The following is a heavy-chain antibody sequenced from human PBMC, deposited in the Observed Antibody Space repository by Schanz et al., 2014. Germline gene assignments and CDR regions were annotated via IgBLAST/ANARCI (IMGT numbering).Heavy chain of an antibody. CDR3: ARDHTTESYYSAGPPIDY. Sequence: EVHLVESGGGLVQPGGSLRLSCAASGITFSSHSFNWVRQAPGKGLERISYITYNGGTIYYADSVKGRFTISRDNAKNSLYLEMNSLRAEDTALYYCARDHTTESYYSAGPPIDYWGQGTLLTVSS. J-gene: IGHJ4*02. D-gene: IGHD1-26*01. CDR2: ITYNGGTI. V-gene: IGHV3-48*01. CDR1: GITFSSHS.